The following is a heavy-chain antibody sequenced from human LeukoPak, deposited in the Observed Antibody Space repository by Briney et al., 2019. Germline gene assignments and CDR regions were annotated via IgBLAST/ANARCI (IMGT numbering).Heavy chain of an antibody. CDR2: IGGYNGYT. CDR3: AVVVGGPTFDY. CDR1: GYTFTNYG. J-gene: IGHJ4*02. V-gene: IGHV1-18*01. Sequence: ASVKVSCKASGYTFTNYGVSWVRQAPGQGLEWMGWIGGYNGYTNYAQKFQGRVTMTRNTSISTAYMELSSLRSEDTAVYYCAVVVGGPTFDYWGQGTLVTVSS. D-gene: IGHD2-15*01.